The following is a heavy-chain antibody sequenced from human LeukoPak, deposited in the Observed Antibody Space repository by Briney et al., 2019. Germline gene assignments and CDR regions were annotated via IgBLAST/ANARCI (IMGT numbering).Heavy chain of an antibody. CDR3: ARGSGGYYDSGRRYYYGMDV. J-gene: IGHJ6*02. V-gene: IGHV3-66*01. CDR1: GFTVSSNY. CDR2: IYSGGST. D-gene: IGHD3-22*01. Sequence: GGSLRLSCAASGFTVSSNYMSWVRQAPGKGLEGVSVIYSGGSTYHADSVKGRFTISRDNSKNTLYLKMNSLRAEYTAVYYCARGSGGYYDSGRRYYYGMDVWGQGTTVTVSS.